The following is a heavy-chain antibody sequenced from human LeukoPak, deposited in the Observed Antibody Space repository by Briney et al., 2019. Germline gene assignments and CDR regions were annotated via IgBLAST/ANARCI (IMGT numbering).Heavy chain of an antibody. CDR3: ARAKEKSIAARYFDY. CDR2: INPDSGGT. V-gene: IGHV1-2*06. J-gene: IGHJ4*02. CDR1: GYTFTDYY. D-gene: IGHD6-6*01. Sequence: ASVKVSCKASGYTFTDYYMHWVRQAPGQGLEWIGRINPDSGGTNSAQKFQGRVTVTRDTSISTTYMELGSLRFDDTAVYYCARAKEKSIAARYFDYWGQGPWSPSPQ.